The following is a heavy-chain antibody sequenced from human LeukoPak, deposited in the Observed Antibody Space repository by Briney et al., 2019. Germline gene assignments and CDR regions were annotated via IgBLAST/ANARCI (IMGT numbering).Heavy chain of an antibody. V-gene: IGHV4-59*08. CDR1: GGSISSYY. J-gene: IGHJ4*02. CDR2: IYYSGRT. Sequence: SETLSLTCTVSGGSISSYYWSWIRQPPGKGLEWIGYIYYSGRTKYNPSLKSRVTISGDTSKNQFSLELTSVTAADTAVYYCARHGQQHLSPFDYWGQGSLVTVSS. D-gene: IGHD6-13*01. CDR3: ARHGQQHLSPFDY.